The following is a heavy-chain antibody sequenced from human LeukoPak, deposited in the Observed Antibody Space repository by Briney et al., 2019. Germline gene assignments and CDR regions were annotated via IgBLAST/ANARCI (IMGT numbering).Heavy chain of an antibody. CDR1: GGSISSYY. CDR2: IYYSGST. CDR3: ARVRGYRDGYNHPFDY. D-gene: IGHD5-24*01. V-gene: IGHV4-59*01. Sequence: PSETLSLTCTVSGGSISSYYWSWIRQPPGKRLEWIGYIYYSGSTNYNPSLKSRVTISVDTSKNQFSLKLSSVTAADTAVYYCARVRGYRDGYNHPFDYWGQGTLVTVSS. J-gene: IGHJ4*02.